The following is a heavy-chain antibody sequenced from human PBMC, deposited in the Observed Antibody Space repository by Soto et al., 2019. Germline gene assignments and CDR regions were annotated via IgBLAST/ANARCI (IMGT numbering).Heavy chain of an antibody. CDR3: ARGVYGSGNYYTGPSAFDI. J-gene: IGHJ3*02. CDR1: GGTLSDHG. D-gene: IGHD3-10*01. Sequence: QVQLEQSGAEVKKPGSSVKVSCKASGGTLSDHGVAWLRQAPGQGLEWMGGTIPVFNTAKYPQKFQGRVTVTADKFTNIAYMELSSLRSEDTAFYFCARGVYGSGNYYTGPSAFDIWGQGTMVSVSS. V-gene: IGHV1-69*06. CDR2: TIPVFNTA.